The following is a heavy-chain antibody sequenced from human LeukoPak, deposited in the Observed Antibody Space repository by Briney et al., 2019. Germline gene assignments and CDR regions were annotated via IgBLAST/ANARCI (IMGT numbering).Heavy chain of an antibody. CDR3: ARVFPLVAAAVDIGLCDY. D-gene: IGHD6-13*01. CDR1: GYTFTSYG. Sequence: ASVTVSCKASGYTFTSYGISWGRQAPGEGLERRGWISAYNGNTNYARKLQGRVTMTTDTSTSTAYMELRSLRSDDTAVYYCARVFPLVAAAVDIGLCDYWGQGTLVTVSS. V-gene: IGHV1-18*01. CDR2: ISAYNGNT. J-gene: IGHJ4*02.